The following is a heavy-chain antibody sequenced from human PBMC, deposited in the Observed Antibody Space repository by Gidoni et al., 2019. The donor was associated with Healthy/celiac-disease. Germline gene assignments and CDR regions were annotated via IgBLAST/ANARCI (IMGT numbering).Heavy chain of an antibody. Sequence: QVQLVQSGAEVNKPGASVTSSCQASGYTFTGHYMHWVRQAPGQGLEWMGWINPNSGGTNYAQKFQGRVTMTRDTSISTAYMELSRLRSDDTAVYYCARSADFWSGYYNWFDPWGQGTLVTVSS. CDR1: GYTFTGHY. V-gene: IGHV1-2*02. D-gene: IGHD3-3*01. CDR3: ARSADFWSGYYNWFDP. J-gene: IGHJ5*02. CDR2: INPNSGGT.